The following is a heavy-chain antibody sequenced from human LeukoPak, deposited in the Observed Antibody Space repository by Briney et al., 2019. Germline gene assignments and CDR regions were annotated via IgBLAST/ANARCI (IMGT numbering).Heavy chain of an antibody. CDR2: TSSSSSYI. CDR3: ARCGRGSGHLFDY. Sequence: GGSLRLSCAASGFTFSSYSMNWVRQAPGKGLEWVSSTSSSSSYIYYADSVKGRFTISRDNAKNSLYLQMNSLRAEDTAVYYCARCGRGSGHLFDYWGQGTLVTVSS. CDR1: GFTFSSYS. V-gene: IGHV3-21*01. D-gene: IGHD2-15*01. J-gene: IGHJ4*02.